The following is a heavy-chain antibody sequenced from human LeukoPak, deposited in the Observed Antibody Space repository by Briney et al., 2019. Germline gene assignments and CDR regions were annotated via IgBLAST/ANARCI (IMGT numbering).Heavy chain of an antibody. Sequence: QSGGSLRLSCAASGFTFIRYGMNWVRQAPGKGLEWVSYISSSGSTIYYADSVKGRFTISRANAKNSLYLQMNSLRAEDTAVYYCAELGITMIGGVWGKGTTVTVSS. CDR1: GFTFIRYG. CDR3: AELGITMIGGV. D-gene: IGHD3-10*02. J-gene: IGHJ6*04. V-gene: IGHV3-48*03. CDR2: ISSSGSTI.